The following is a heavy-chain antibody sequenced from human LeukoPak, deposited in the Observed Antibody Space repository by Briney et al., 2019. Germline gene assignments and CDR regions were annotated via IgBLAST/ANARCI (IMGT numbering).Heavy chain of an antibody. CDR3: ARTTEGYCRGRSCYSYYYYMDV. CDR2: IYTSGGT. Sequence: SETLSLTCTVSGGSINNYYWSWIRQPAGKGLEWIGRIYTSGGTNYNPSLKSRVTMSVDTSKNQFSLKLSSVTAADTAVYYCARTTEGYCRGRSCYSYYYYMDVWGKGTTVTVSS. CDR1: GGSINNYY. J-gene: IGHJ6*03. V-gene: IGHV4-4*07. D-gene: IGHD2-15*01.